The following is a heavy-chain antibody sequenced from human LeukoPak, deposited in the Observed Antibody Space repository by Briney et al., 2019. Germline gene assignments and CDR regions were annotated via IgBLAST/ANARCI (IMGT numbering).Heavy chain of an antibody. J-gene: IGHJ4*02. D-gene: IGHD4-23*01. CDR1: GFTFSGPA. Sequence: GGSLKLSCATSGFTFSGPAIHWVRQASDKGLEWVGRIRSKAHDYATAYAASVKGRFTISRDDSKNTAYLQMNSLKTEDTAMYYCTRLQDAVVIPGRWGQGTLVTVSS. CDR3: TRLQDAVVIPGR. V-gene: IGHV3-73*01. CDR2: IRSKAHDYAT.